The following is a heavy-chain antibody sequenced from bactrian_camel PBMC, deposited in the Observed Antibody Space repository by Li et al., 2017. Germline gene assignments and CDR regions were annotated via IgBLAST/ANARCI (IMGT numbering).Heavy chain of an antibody. J-gene: IGHJ4*01. D-gene: IGHD5*01. CDR2: ISDDSITT. Sequence: QLVESGGNLVQPGGSLRLPCVASGFAFKDISMTWVRQAPGKGLEWVASISDDSITTQYADFLNGRFTIFRDNAEDTSYLQMNSLKSEDTALYYCGPSLPRRLPSRRGQGTQVTVS. CDR1: GFAFKDIS. V-gene: IGHV3S1*01. CDR3: GPSLPRRLPSR.